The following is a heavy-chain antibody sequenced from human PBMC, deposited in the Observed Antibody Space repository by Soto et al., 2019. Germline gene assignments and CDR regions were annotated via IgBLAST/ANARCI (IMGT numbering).Heavy chain of an antibody. CDR2: IIPVFGTT. CDR3: ARAPGYTGHANRGRFDP. D-gene: IGHD5-12*01. J-gene: IGHJ5*02. V-gene: IGHV1-69*06. CDR1: GGALRNNA. Sequence: QVQLVQSGAEVKKPGSSVRVSCKASGGALRNNAITWVRQAPGQGLEWMGEIIPVFGTTKFAQKFQGRLSITADKSSNTTHMDLSSLISEDTAVYFCARAPGYTGHANRGRFDPWGQGTLVTVSS.